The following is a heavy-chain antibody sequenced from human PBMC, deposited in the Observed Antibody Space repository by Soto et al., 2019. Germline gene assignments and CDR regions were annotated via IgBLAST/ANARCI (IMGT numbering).Heavy chain of an antibody. CDR3: ARSGYSSGWYHWYFDL. J-gene: IGHJ2*01. V-gene: IGHV1-3*01. D-gene: IGHD6-19*01. CDR1: GYTFSNYG. CDR2: INAGNGNT. Sequence: RASVKVSCKASGYTFSNYGIHWVRQAPGQRLEWMGWINAGNGNTKYSQKFQDRATITRDTSATTAYMELSNLRSEDTAVFYCARSGYSSGWYHWYFDLWGRGTLVTVSS.